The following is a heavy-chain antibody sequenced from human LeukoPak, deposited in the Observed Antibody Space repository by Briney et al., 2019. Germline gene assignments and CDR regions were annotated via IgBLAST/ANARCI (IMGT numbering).Heavy chain of an antibody. Sequence: GGSLRLSCAASGFTFSTYAIHWVRQAPGKGLEWVALISYDGSNKYYADSVKGRFTISRDNSKNTLYLQMNSLRAEDTAVYYCAWSQYYDSSGYRDWGQGTLVTVSS. CDR3: AWSQYYDSSGYRD. CDR2: ISYDGSNK. D-gene: IGHD3-22*01. V-gene: IGHV3-30*04. CDR1: GFTFSTYA. J-gene: IGHJ4*02.